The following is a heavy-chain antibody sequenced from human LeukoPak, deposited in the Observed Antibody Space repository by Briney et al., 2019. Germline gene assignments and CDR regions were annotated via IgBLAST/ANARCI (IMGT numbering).Heavy chain of an antibody. D-gene: IGHD4-17*01. CDR2: IYNSVIT. V-gene: IGHV4-61*02. Sequence: SETLSLTCTVSGGSISSGSYYWNWIRQPAGKGLEWIGRIYNSVITNYNPSLKSRVTISVDTSKNQFSLKLSSVTAADTAVYYCASPTTTVTTNWYFDLWGRGTLVTVSS. J-gene: IGHJ2*01. CDR3: ASPTTTVTTNWYFDL. CDR1: GGSISSGSYY.